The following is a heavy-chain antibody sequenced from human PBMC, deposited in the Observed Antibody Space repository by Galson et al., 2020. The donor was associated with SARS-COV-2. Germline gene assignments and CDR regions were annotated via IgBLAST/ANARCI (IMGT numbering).Heavy chain of an antibody. V-gene: IGHV3-33*01. J-gene: IGHJ4*02. D-gene: IGHD6-19*01. CDR2: IFFDGSDK. Sequence: GESLKISCAASGFTFSSHAMHWVRQAPGTGLEWVAQIFFDGSDKYYGDSVKGRFTISRDSSKNTVYMQMNNLRADDTAVYYCARDGQTSSGWAFDYWGQGTLVTVSS. CDR3: ARDGQTSSGWAFDY. CDR1: GFTFSSHA.